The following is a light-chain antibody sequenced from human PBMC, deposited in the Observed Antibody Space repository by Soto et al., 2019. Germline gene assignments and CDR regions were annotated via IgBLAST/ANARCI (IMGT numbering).Light chain of an antibody. CDR1: QSISSY. V-gene: IGKV1-39*01. CDR2: AAS. Sequence: DIQMTQSPSSLSASVGDRVTITCRASQSISSYLNWYQQKPGKAPKLLIYAASSLQSWVPSRFSGSGYGTDFTLTISSLQPEDFATYYCQQSYSTPYTFGQGTKLEIK. J-gene: IGKJ2*01. CDR3: QQSYSTPYT.